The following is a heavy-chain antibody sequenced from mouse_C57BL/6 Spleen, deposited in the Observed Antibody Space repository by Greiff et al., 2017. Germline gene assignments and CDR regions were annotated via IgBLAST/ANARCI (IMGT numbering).Heavy chain of an antibody. CDR2: INPNNGGT. V-gene: IGHV1-22*01. Sequence: VQLQQSGPELVKPGASVKMSCKASGYTFTDYNMHWVKQSHGKSLEWIGYINPNNGGTSYNQKFKGKATLTVNKSSSTAYMELRSLTSKDSAVYYCARWVITTVVATDYWGQGTTLTVSS. J-gene: IGHJ2*01. CDR1: GYTFTDYN. CDR3: ARWVITTVVATDY. D-gene: IGHD1-1*01.